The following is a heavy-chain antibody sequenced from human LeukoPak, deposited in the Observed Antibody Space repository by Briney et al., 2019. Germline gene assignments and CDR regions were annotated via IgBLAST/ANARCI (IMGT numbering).Heavy chain of an antibody. CDR3: ARVGDSSDWYEEIDY. CDR2: INPSSGGT. V-gene: IGHV1-2*02. CDR1: GYTFTDYY. J-gene: IGHJ4*02. Sequence: ASVKVSCKASGYTFTDYYMHWVRQAPGQGLEWMGWINPSSGGTNYAQKFQVRVTMSRDTSINTVYMDLSRLRSDGTAVYYCARVGDSSDWYEEIDYWGQGTLVTVSS. D-gene: IGHD6-19*01.